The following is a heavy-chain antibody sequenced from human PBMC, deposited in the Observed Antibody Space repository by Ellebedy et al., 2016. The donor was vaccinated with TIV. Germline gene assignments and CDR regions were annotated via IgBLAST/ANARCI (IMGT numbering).Heavy chain of an antibody. V-gene: IGHV3-23*01. D-gene: IGHD2/OR15-2a*01. Sequence: GESLKISCAASGFTFSSYAMSWVRQAPGKGLEWVSTISGSASSTYYSDSVKGRFTISRDNSKNTLFLQMNSLRAEDTAIYYCAKDDDLSLRIRFDSWGQGTLVTVSS. CDR2: ISGSASST. CDR1: GFTFSSYA. J-gene: IGHJ5*01. CDR3: AKDDDLSLRIRFDS.